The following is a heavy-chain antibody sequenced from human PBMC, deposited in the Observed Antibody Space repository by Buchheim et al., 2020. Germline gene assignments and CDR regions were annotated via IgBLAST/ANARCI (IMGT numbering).Heavy chain of an antibody. CDR2: ISHDGDKK. CDR3: AKDLSGSYWSADH. Sequence: QVQLVESGGGVVQPGRSLTLSCAASGFSFSGSGMHWGRQAPGKGLEWLSVISHDGDKKYYADSVNGRFTIFRDNSRNTLYLQMNSLWPEDTAVYYCAKDLSGSYWSADHWGQGT. D-gene: IGHD1-26*01. CDR1: GFSFSGSG. J-gene: IGHJ5*02. V-gene: IGHV3-30*18.